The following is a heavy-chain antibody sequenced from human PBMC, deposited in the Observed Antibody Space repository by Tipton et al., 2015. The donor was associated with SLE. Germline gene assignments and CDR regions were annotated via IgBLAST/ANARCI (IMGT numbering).Heavy chain of an antibody. Sequence: GLVKPSQTLSLTCAISGDSVSSNSAAWNWIRQSPSRGLEWLGRTYYMSKWYNDYAVSVKSRIIINPDTSKNQFSLKLTSVTVADTAVYYCTRGGRGDDANPFDPWGQGTLVTVSS. V-gene: IGHV6-1*01. CDR1: GDSVSSNSAA. CDR3: TRGGRGDDANPFDP. D-gene: IGHD4/OR15-4a*01. J-gene: IGHJ5*02. CDR2: TYYMSKWYN.